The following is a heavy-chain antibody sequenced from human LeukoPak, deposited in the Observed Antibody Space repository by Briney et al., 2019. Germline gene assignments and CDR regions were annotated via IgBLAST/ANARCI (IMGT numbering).Heavy chain of an antibody. CDR3: ARHPNSSGPYYFDY. V-gene: IGHV4-39*01. Sequence: SETLSLTCTVSGGSISSSSYYWGWIRQPPGKGLEWIGEINHSGSTNYNPSLKSRVTISVDTSKNQFSLKLSSVTAADTAVYYCARHPNSSGPYYFDYWGQGTLVTVSS. D-gene: IGHD6-19*01. CDR2: INHSGST. J-gene: IGHJ4*02. CDR1: GGSISSSSYY.